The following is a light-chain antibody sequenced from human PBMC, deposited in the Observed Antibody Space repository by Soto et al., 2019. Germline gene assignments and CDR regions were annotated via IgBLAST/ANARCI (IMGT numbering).Light chain of an antibody. CDR3: QQLNSYPYT. V-gene: IGKV1-9*01. CDR1: QGISSY. CDR2: AAS. J-gene: IGKJ2*01. Sequence: IQLTQSPSSLYASVGDRVTITCLALQGISSYLAWYQQKPGKAPKLLIYAASTLQSGVTSRFSGSGSGTDFTLTISYLQAEDFATYYCQQLNSYPYTCGQGTKLEIK.